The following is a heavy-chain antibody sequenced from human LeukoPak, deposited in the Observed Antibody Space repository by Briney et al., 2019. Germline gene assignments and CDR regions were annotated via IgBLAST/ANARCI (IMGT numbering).Heavy chain of an antibody. Sequence: SETLSLTCTVSGGSISSYYWSWIRQPPRKGLEWIGYISYSGTTNYNPSLKSRVTISVDTSKNQFSLKLSSVTAADTAVYYCARRGPSNWVYFDYWGQGTLVTVSS. V-gene: IGHV4-59*08. D-gene: IGHD6-13*01. CDR3: ARRGPSNWVYFDY. CDR1: GGSISSYY. CDR2: ISYSGTT. J-gene: IGHJ4*02.